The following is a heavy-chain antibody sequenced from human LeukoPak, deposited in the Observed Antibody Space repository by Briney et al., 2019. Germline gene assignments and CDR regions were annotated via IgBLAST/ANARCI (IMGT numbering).Heavy chain of an antibody. D-gene: IGHD4-23*01. CDR1: GGSISSYY. CDR3: ARGPQSDGGNFDY. J-gene: IGHJ4*02. Sequence: SETLSLTCTVSGGSISSYYWSWIRQPPGKGLEWIGYIYYSGSTNYNPSLKSRVTISVDTSKNQFSLKLSSVTAADTAVYYCARGPQSDGGNFDYWGQGTLVTASS. CDR2: IYYSGST. V-gene: IGHV4-59*01.